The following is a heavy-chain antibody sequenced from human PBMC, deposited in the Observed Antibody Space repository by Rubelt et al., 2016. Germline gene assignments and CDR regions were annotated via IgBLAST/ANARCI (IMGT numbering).Heavy chain of an antibody. V-gene: IGHV1-69*04. CDR2: IIPLLGIA. CDR1: GSTFSSYA. CDR3: ARPLPGYYYGMDV. J-gene: IGHJ6*02. Sequence: QVQLVQSGAEVKKPGSSVKVSCKASGSTFSSYAISWVRQAPGQGLEWMGRIIPLLGIANYAKKFQGRVTITADKSTSTAYMELSGLRAEDTAVYYCARPLPGYYYGMDVWGQGTTVTVSS.